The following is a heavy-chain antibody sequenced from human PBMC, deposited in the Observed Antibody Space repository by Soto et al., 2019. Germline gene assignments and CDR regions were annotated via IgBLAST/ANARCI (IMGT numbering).Heavy chain of an antibody. CDR2: MNPNSGNT. D-gene: IGHD3-22*01. J-gene: IGHJ4*02. CDR1: GYTFTIYE. V-gene: IGHV1-8*01. Sequence: ASVTVSCTASGYTFTIYEINWVRQAPGQGLEWMGWMNPNSGNTGYAQKFQGRVTMTRNTSISTAYMELSSLRSEDTAVYYCARWYYYDSSGYYRDLDYWGQGTLVTVSS. CDR3: ARWYYYDSSGYYRDLDY.